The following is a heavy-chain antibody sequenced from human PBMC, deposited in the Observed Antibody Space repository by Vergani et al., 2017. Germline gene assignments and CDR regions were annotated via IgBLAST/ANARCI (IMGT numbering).Heavy chain of an antibody. Sequence: QVQLVESEGGVVQPGRSLTLSCVASGFTFSSHGMHWVRQAPGKGLEWVAVIWYDGSNKYYADSVKGRFTLSRDLSKNTLYLQMNSLRTDDTATYYCAKHFRGWGIDYWGQGTQVIVSS. CDR1: GFTFSSHG. CDR2: IWYDGSNK. V-gene: IGHV3-33*03. J-gene: IGHJ4*02. D-gene: IGHD3-16*01. CDR3: AKHFRGWGIDY.